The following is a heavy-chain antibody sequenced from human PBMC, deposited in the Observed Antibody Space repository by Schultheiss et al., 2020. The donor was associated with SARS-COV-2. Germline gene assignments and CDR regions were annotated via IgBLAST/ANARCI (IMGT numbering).Heavy chain of an antibody. CDR1: GGSISSYY. D-gene: IGHD3-3*01. V-gene: IGHV4-59*12. Sequence: SETLSLTCTVSGGSISSYYWSWIRQPPGKGLEWIGYIYYSGSTNYNPSLKSRVTISVDTSKNQFSLKLSSVTAADTAVYYCARDNYDFSSDYYDIFDHWGQGTLVTVSS. CDR3: ARDNYDFSSDYYDIFDH. CDR2: IYYSGST. J-gene: IGHJ4*02.